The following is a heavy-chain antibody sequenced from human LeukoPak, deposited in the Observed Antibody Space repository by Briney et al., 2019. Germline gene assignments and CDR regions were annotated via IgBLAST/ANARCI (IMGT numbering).Heavy chain of an antibody. CDR3: ARQYYDFWSGSPSSWFDP. J-gene: IGHJ5*02. D-gene: IGHD3-3*01. CDR2: IYTSGST. V-gene: IGHV4-4*09. Sequence: SETLSLTCTVSGGSISSYYWSWIRQPPGKGLEWIGYIYTSGSTNYNPSLKSRVTISVDTSKNQFSLKLSSVTAADTAVYYCARQYYDFWSGSPSSWFDPWGQRTLVTVSS. CDR1: GGSISSYY.